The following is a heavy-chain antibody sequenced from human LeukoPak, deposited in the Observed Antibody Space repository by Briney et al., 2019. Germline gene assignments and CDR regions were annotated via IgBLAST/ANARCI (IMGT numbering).Heavy chain of an antibody. D-gene: IGHD3-22*01. CDR3: ARLDEDFYYDGSGFYF. CDR1: GYSFDYYW. V-gene: IGHV5-51*01. J-gene: IGHJ1*01. CDR2: IYPDDSDS. Sequence: GESLKISCKASGYSFDYYWIAWVRQMPGKGLEWMGIIYPDDSDSTYSPSFQGQVTISVDKSINTAYLQWSSLRTSDTAMYYCARLDEDFYYDGSGFYFWGQGTLVTVSS.